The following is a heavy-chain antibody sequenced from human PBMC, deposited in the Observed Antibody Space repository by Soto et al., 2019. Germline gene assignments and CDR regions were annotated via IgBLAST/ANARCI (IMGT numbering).Heavy chain of an antibody. CDR2: IRSKAYGGTT. Sequence: GGSLRLSCTASGFTFGDYAMSWFRQAPGKGLEWVGFIRSKAYGGTTEYAASVKGRFTISRDDSKSIAYLQMNSLKTEDTAVYYCTRDQYSSSWYGSSSYWGQGTLVTVSS. CDR3: TRDQYSSSWYGSSSY. D-gene: IGHD6-13*01. J-gene: IGHJ4*02. CDR1: GFTFGDYA. V-gene: IGHV3-49*03.